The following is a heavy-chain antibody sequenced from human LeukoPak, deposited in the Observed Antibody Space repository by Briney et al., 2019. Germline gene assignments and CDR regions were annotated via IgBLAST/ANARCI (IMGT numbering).Heavy chain of an antibody. J-gene: IGHJ4*02. CDR3: ARDLLTYSDY. Sequence: SETLSLTCTVSGGSISSGGYYWSWIRQPPGKGLEWIGYIYHSGSTYYNPSLKSRVTISVDRSKNQFSLKLSSVTAADTAVYYCARDLLTYSDYWGQGTLVTVSS. CDR1: GGSISSGGYY. D-gene: IGHD3-10*01. CDR2: IYHSGST. V-gene: IGHV4-30-2*01.